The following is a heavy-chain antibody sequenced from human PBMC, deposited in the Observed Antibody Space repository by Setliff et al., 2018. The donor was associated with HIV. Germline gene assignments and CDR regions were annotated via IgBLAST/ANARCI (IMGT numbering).Heavy chain of an antibody. V-gene: IGHV1-18*01. CDR1: GYTFTSYG. CDR3: AREEDPLFDDSSGYSPGY. Sequence: ASVKVSCKASGYTFTSYGISWVRQAPGQGLEWVGWISAYNGNTNYAQKLQGRVTMTTDTSTSTAYMELRSLRSDDTAVYYCAREEDPLFDDSSGYSPGYWGQGTLVTVSS. D-gene: IGHD3-22*01. CDR2: ISAYNGNT. J-gene: IGHJ4*02.